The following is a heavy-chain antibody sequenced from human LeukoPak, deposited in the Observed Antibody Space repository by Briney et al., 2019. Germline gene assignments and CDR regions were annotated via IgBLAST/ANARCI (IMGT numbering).Heavy chain of an antibody. V-gene: IGHV3-21*01. CDR3: ARQALNSSSFDY. Sequence: GGSLRLSCAASGLTFSSYSMNWVRQAPGKGLDWVSSISTSSDYIYYADSVKGRFTISRDNAKNSLYLQMNSLRAEDTAVYYCARQALNSSSFDYWGQGTLVTVSS. J-gene: IGHJ4*02. D-gene: IGHD1-7*01. CDR1: GLTFSSYS. CDR2: ISTSSDYI.